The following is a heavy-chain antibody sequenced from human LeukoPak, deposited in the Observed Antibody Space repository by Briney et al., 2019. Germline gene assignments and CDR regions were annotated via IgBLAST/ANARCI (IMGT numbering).Heavy chain of an antibody. CDR3: ARAPSEIGGYYPEYFRH. J-gene: IGHJ1*01. CDR1: GFTLSSYW. Sequence: GGSLRLSCAASGFTLSSYWMHWVRQAPGKGLVWVSRIKSDGRTNYADSVKGRFTISKDNAKNTVSLQMNSLRAEDTGVYYCARAPSEIGGYYPEYFRHWGQGTLVIVSS. D-gene: IGHD3-22*01. CDR2: IKSDGRT. V-gene: IGHV3-74*01.